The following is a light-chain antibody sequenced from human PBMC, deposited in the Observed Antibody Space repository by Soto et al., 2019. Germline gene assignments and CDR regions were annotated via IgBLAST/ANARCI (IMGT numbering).Light chain of an antibody. Sequence: QSVLTQLPSASASLGASVKLTCTLSSGYSTYPIAWHQQQPEKGPRYLMSLNSDGSHSKGDGIPDRFSGSSSGAERYLTISSLQSEDEADYYCQTWGTGIHVFGGGTKLTVL. V-gene: IGLV4-69*01. CDR2: LNSDGSH. CDR1: SGYSTYP. CDR3: QTWGTGIHV. J-gene: IGLJ2*01.